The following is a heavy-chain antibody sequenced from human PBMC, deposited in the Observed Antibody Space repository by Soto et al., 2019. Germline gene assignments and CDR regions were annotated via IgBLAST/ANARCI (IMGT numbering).Heavy chain of an antibody. D-gene: IGHD6-13*01. V-gene: IGHV5-51*01. J-gene: IGHJ6*02. CDR1: GYSFTNYW. CDR3: ARRADVAAAGTYYYYYGMDV. CDR2: IYPGDSDT. Sequence: PGESLKISCKGSGYSFTNYWIAWVRQMPGKGLEWMGIIYPGDSDTRYSPSFQGQVTISADKSISTAYLQWSSLKASDTAIYYCARRADVAAAGTYYYYYGMDVWGQGTKVTVSS.